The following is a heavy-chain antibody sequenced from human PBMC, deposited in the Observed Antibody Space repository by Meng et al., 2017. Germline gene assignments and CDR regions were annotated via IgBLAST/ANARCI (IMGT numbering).Heavy chain of an antibody. V-gene: IGHV1-69*06. CDR2: IIPIFGTA. J-gene: IGHJ4*02. CDR3: ARASGYYYDSSGYYYDFDY. Sequence: SVKVSCKASGDTFSSYAISWVRQAPGQGLEWMGGIIPIFGTANYAQKFQGRVTITADKSTSTAYMELSSLRSEDTAVYYCARASGYYYDSSGYYYDFDYWGQGTLVTVSS. D-gene: IGHD3-22*01. CDR1: GDTFSSYA.